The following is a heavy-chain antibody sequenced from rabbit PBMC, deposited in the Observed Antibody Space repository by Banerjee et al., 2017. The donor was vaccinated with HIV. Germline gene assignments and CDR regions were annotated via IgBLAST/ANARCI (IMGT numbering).Heavy chain of an antibody. D-gene: IGHD4-1*01. CDR3: ARNIDSGWGADL. CDR1: GFSFSSSYC. CDR2: IYTGSSGFT. V-gene: IGHV1S45*01. J-gene: IGHJ4*01. Sequence: QQQLEESGGDLVKPEGSLTLTCTASGFSFSSSYCMCWVRQAPGKGLEWIACIYTGSSGFTYYASWAKGRFTISRSTSLNTVDLKMTSLTAADTATYFCARNIDSGWGADLWGPGTLVTVS.